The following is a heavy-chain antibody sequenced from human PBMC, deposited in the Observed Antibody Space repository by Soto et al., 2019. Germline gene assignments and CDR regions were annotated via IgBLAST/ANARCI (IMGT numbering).Heavy chain of an antibody. Sequence: SVKVSCKTSGFTFSCSAVHWVRQARGHRLQWIGWIDVGSGNANYAQMLQERIGISRDMSTSTAYMELSSLRPEDTAVYYCADCSSTSCYLRGHRDYYYYGMDVWGQGTTVTVSS. D-gene: IGHD2-2*01. CDR1: GFTFSCSA. V-gene: IGHV1-58*01. J-gene: IGHJ6*02. CDR2: IDVGSGNA. CDR3: ADCSSTSCYLRGHRDYYYYGMDV.